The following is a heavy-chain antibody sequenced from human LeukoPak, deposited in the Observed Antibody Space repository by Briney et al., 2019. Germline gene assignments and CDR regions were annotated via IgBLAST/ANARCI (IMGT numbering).Heavy chain of an antibody. D-gene: IGHD3-22*01. V-gene: IGHV1-46*01. J-gene: IGHJ4*02. CDR3: ARGFYYYDSSGYYPLYFDY. CDR1: GYTFTSYY. Sequence: ASVKVSCKVPGYTFTSYYMHWVRQAPGQGLEWMGIINPTGGSTSYAQKFQGRVSMTRDMSTSTVYMELSSLRSEDTAVYYCARGFYYYDSSGYYPLYFDYWGQGTLVTVSS. CDR2: INPTGGST.